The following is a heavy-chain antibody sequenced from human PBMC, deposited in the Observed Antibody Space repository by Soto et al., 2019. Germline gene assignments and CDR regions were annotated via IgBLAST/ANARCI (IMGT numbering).Heavy chain of an antibody. V-gene: IGHV4-4*02. D-gene: IGHD1-7*01. CDR3: ASRDPGTSVDY. CDR2: IYRTGST. CDR1: GGSFTSNNW. J-gene: IGHJ4*02. Sequence: QVQLQESGPGLVKPSGTLSLTCAVSGGSFTSNNWWTWVRQHPGQGLEWIVEIYRTGSTNYNPSLKSRVTISLDKSENQFSLKVTSLTAADTAVYYCASRDPGTSVDYWGQGTLVTVSS.